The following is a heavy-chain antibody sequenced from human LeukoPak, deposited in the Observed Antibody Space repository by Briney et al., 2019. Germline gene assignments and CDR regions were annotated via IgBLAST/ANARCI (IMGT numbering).Heavy chain of an antibody. Sequence: GGSLRLSCAASGFTVSSNYMSWVRQTPGRGLEWVSVIYSGGSTYYADSVKGRFTISRDNSKNTLYLQVNSLRDEDTAVYYCANLGPPGRDHYLESWGQGTLVTVSS. V-gene: IGHV3-53*05. D-gene: IGHD5-24*01. J-gene: IGHJ4*02. CDR3: ANLGPPGRDHYLES. CDR1: GFTVSSNY. CDR2: IYSGGST.